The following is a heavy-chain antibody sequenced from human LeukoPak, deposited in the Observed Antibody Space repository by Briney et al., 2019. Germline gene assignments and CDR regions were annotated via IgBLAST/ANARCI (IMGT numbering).Heavy chain of an antibody. J-gene: IGHJ6*02. CDR1: GFTFSSYS. D-gene: IGHD3-9*01. CDR2: ISSSSYI. CDR3: ARDPHRERSYYDILTGNNYYYGMDV. V-gene: IGHV3-21*01. Sequence: KAGGSLRLSCAASGFTFSSYSMNWVRQAPGKGLGWVSSISSSSYIYYADSVKGRFTISRDNAKNSLYLQMNSLRAEDTAVYYCARDPHRERSYYDILTGNNYYYGMDVWGQGTTVTVPS.